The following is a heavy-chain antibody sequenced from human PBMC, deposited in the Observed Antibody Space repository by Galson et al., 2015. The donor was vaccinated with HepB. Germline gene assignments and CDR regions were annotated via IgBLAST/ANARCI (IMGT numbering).Heavy chain of an antibody. D-gene: IGHD6-19*01. V-gene: IGHV3-21*01. J-gene: IGHJ4*02. Sequence: SLRLSCAASGFTFSSYSMNWVRQAPGKGLEWVSSISSSSSYIYYADSVKGRFTISRDNAKNSLYLQMNSLRAEDTAVYYCARGADSSGWYEDRDFDYWGQGTLVTVSS. CDR2: ISSSSSYI. CDR1: GFTFSSYS. CDR3: ARGADSSGWYEDRDFDY.